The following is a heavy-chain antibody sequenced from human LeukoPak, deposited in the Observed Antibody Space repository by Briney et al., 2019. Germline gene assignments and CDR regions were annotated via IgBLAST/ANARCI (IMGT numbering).Heavy chain of an antibody. D-gene: IGHD2-15*01. CDR3: ARVSGYCSEGSCYSELGY. CDR2: ISAYNGNI. J-gene: IGHJ4*02. CDR1: GYTFSSYG. Sequence: GASVKVSCKASGYTFSSYGISWVRQAPGQGLEWMGWISAYNGNINYAQNLQGRVTMTTDTSTNTAYMELRSLRSDDTAVYFCARVSGYCSEGSCYSELGYWGQGTLVTVSS. V-gene: IGHV1-18*01.